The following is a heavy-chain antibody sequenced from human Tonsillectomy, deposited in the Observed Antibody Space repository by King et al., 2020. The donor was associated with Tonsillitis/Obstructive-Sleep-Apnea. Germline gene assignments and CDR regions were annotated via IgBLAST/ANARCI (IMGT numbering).Heavy chain of an antibody. D-gene: IGHD1/OR15-1a*01. J-gene: IGHJ3*02. CDR2: INTKTGDP. CDR3: ASRVNTNAAYDI. CDR1: GYTFTYYG. Sequence: QLVQSGSELKKPGASVKVSCNASGYTFTYYGINWVRQGPGQGLEWMGWINTKTGDPTYAQGFTGRFVFSLDTSVNTAYLQIISLKAKDTAVYYCASRVNTNAAYDIGGQGTRVAVST. V-gene: IGHV7-4-1*02.